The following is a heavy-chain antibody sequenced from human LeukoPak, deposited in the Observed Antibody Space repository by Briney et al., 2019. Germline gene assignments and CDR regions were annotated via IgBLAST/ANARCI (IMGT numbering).Heavy chain of an antibody. V-gene: IGHV3-21*01. CDR2: IGSSSSYI. CDR1: GFTFSSYS. J-gene: IGHJ4*02. CDR3: ARWAISSSWYYFDY. D-gene: IGHD6-13*01. Sequence: GGSLRLSCAASGFTFSSYSMNWVRQAPGKGLEWVSSIGSSSSYIYYADSVKGRFTISRDNAKNSLYLQMNSLRAEDTAVYYCARWAISSSWYYFDYWGQGTLVTVSS.